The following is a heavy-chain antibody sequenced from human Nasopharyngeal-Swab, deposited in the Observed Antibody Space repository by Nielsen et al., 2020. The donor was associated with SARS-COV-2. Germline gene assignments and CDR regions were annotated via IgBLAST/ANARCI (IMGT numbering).Heavy chain of an antibody. D-gene: IGHD1-26*01. Sequence: GGSLRLSCAASGFTFSSYSMNWVRQAPGKGLEWVSSISSSSSYIYYADSVKGRFTISRDNAKNSLYLQMNSLRAEDTAVYYCARSLGGSYYSGLDYWGQGTLVTVSS. CDR3: ARSLGGSYYSGLDY. V-gene: IGHV3-21*01. CDR1: GFTFSSYS. J-gene: IGHJ4*02. CDR2: ISSSSSYI.